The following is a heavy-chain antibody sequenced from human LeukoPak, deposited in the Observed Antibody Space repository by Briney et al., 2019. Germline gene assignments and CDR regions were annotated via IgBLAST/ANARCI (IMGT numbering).Heavy chain of an antibody. CDR3: AKGGYDYVWGSYRLDAFDI. Sequence: GGSLRLSCAASGFTFSIYTMSWVRQAPGKGLEWVSYITSSSTTILYADSVKGRFTISRDNAKNSLFLQMNSLRAEDTAVYYCAKGGYDYVWGSYRLDAFDIWGQGTMVTVSS. D-gene: IGHD3-16*02. J-gene: IGHJ3*02. V-gene: IGHV3-48*01. CDR1: GFTFSIYT. CDR2: ITSSSTTI.